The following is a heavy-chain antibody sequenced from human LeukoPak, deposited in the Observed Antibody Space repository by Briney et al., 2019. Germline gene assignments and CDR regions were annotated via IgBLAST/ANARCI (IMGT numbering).Heavy chain of an antibody. CDR3: ARGGMGQGFYYGMDV. J-gene: IGHJ6*04. V-gene: IGHV3-33*01. D-gene: IGHD1-26*01. Sequence: PGRSLRPSCAASGFTFSSYGMHWVRQAPGKGLEWVAVIWYDGSNKYYADSVKGRFTISRDNSKNTLYLQMNSLRAEDTAVYYCARGGMGQGFYYGMDVWGKGTTVTVSS. CDR1: GFTFSSYG. CDR2: IWYDGSNK.